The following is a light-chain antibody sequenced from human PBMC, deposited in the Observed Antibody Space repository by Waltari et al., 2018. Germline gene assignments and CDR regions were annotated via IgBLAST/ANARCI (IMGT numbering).Light chain of an antibody. Sequence: QSGLTQPPSVSAAPGQQVTISCSGTRSNIGKNPVFWYQQLPGTAPKLLIYDKHERRSGIPDRFYGSKSGASATLGSTGLQAGDEAVFYCASWDSSLSAGVFGGGTKLTVL. J-gene: IGLJ3*02. CDR2: DKH. CDR3: ASWDSSLSAGV. CDR1: RSNIGKNP. V-gene: IGLV1-51*01.